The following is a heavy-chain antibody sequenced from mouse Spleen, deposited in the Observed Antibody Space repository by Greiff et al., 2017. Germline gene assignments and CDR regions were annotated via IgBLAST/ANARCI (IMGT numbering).Heavy chain of an antibody. D-gene: IGHD1-1*01. CDR3: ANYGPYYFDY. CDR1: GYAFSSSW. V-gene: IGHV1-82*01. Sequence: QVQLQQSGPELVKPGASVKISCKASGYAFSSSWMNWVKQRPGKGLEWIGRIYPGDGDTNYNGKFKGKATLTADKSSSTAYMQLSSLTSEDSAVXFCANYGPYYFDYWGQGTTLTVSS. J-gene: IGHJ2*01. CDR2: IYPGDGDT.